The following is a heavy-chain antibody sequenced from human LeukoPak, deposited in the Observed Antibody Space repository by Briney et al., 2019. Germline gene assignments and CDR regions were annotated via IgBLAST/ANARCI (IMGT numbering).Heavy chain of an antibody. CDR1: GDSFSSTTIT. CDR3: ARGRSPNWFDL. Sequence: TSQTLSLTCVISGDSFSSTTITWNWIRQSPTRGLEWLSRTYYRSRWNHDFAVSVKSRITVNPDTSRNQLSLQLNSVTPEDAAVYYCARGRSPNWFDLWGPGTLVTVSS. CDR2: TYYRSRWNH. J-gene: IGHJ5*02. V-gene: IGHV6-1*01.